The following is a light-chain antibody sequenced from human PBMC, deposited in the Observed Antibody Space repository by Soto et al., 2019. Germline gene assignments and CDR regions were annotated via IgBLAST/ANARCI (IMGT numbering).Light chain of an antibody. CDR3: QEYSKWPLFT. Sequence: EIVVTQSPGILSVSPGERATLSCRASQRVSRNLAWYQQKPGQAPTLLIYGASTRATGIPARFTGSGSGTEFTLTNRSTQSEDFAVYYCQEYSKWPLFTFGPGTKVDIK. J-gene: IGKJ3*01. V-gene: IGKV3-15*01. CDR2: GAS. CDR1: QRVSRN.